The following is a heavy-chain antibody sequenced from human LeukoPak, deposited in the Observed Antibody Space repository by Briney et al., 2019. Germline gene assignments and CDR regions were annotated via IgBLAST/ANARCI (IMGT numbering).Heavy chain of an antibody. CDR3: ARSRAVRGVKVWFDP. CDR1: GYTFTSYD. CDR2: MNPNSGNT. D-gene: IGHD3-10*01. Sequence: ASVKVSCKXSGYTFTSYDINWVRQATGQGLEWMGWMNPNSGNTGYAQKFQGRVTMTRNNSISTAYMELSSLRSEDTAVYYCARSRAVRGVKVWFDPWGQGTLVTVSS. J-gene: IGHJ5*02. V-gene: IGHV1-8*01.